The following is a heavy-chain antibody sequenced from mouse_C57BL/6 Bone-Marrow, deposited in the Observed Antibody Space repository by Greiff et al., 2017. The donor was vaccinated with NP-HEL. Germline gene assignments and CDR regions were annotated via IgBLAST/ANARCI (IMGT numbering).Heavy chain of an antibody. J-gene: IGHJ4*01. D-gene: IGHD2-2*01. CDR1: GYTFTDYY. V-gene: IGHV1-76*01. CDR2: IYPGSGNT. CDR3: ARWEVTTGAMDY. Sequence: VQLQQSGAELVRPGASVKLSCKASGYTFTDYYINWVKQRPGQGLEWIARIYPGSGNTYYNEKFKGKATLTAEKSSSTAYMQLSSLTSEDSAVYFCARWEVTTGAMDYWGQGTSVTVSS.